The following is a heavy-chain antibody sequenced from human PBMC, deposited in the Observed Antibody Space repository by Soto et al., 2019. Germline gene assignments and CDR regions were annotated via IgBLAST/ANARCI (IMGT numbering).Heavy chain of an antibody. V-gene: IGHV4-31*03. CDR3: ARARFGHFYFDY. Sequence: PSETLSLTCTVSGGSISSGGYYWSWIRQHPGKGLEWIGYIYYSGSTYYNPSLKSRVTISVDTSKNQFSLKLSSVTAVDTAVYYCARARFGHFYFDYWGQGTLGTASS. CDR1: GGSISSGGYY. D-gene: IGHD3-16*01. J-gene: IGHJ4*02. CDR2: IYYSGST.